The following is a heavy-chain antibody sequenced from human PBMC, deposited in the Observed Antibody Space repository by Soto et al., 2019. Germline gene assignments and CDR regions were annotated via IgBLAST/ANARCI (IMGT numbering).Heavy chain of an antibody. D-gene: IGHD3-16*01. CDR2: ISGSGNSR. Sequence: EVQLLESGGGLVQPGGSLKLSCAASGFSFSNFAVTWVRQAPGKGLEWVSTISGSGNSRYYADSVKGRFTVSRDNSKDTLYLQMNSLRAEDTAVYYCARVRRSPYGVDVWGQGTTVTVSS. CDR1: GFSFSNFA. V-gene: IGHV3-23*01. J-gene: IGHJ6*02. CDR3: ARVRRSPYGVDV.